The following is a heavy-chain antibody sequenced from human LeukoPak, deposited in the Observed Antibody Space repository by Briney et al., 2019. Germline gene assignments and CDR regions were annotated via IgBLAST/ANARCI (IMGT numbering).Heavy chain of an antibody. J-gene: IGHJ6*02. V-gene: IGHV3-53*01. CDR2: IYSGGST. CDR3: AREKLDSSGWYDYYYGMDV. Sequence: GGSLRLSCAASGFTVSSNYMSWVRQAPGKGLEWVSVIYSGGSTYYADSVKGRFTISRDNSKNTLYLQMNSLRAEDTDVYYCAREKLDSSGWYDYYYGMDVWGQGTTVPVSS. CDR1: GFTVSSNY. D-gene: IGHD6-19*01.